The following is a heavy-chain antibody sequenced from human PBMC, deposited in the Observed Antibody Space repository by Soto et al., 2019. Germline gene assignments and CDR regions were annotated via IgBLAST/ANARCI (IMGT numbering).Heavy chain of an antibody. CDR1: GFTFSSYG. D-gene: IGHD2-21*02. V-gene: IGHV3-33*01. CDR2: IWYDGNSK. CDR3: ARSYCGDDCALDH. Sequence: QVQLVESGGGVVQPGRSLRLSCAASGFTFSSYGMHWVRQAPGKGLEWVAVIWYDGNSKHYADSVKGRFTISRDNSKSTLYVQMNSLRAEDTAVYYCARSYCGDDCALDHWGQGTLVTVSS. J-gene: IGHJ4*02.